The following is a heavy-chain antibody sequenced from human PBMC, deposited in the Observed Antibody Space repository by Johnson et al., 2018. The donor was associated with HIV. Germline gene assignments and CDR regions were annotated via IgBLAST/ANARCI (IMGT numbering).Heavy chain of an antibody. CDR3: ARGCRDGYTCDVFDI. CDR1: GFTVSSNY. J-gene: IGHJ3*02. Sequence: VQLVESGGGLIQPGGSLRLSCAASGFTVSSNYMSWVRQAPGKGLEWVSVLSSGGDTWYAGSVTGRFTISRDNSKNTLYLQMNSLRAEDTAVYYCARGCRDGYTCDVFDIWGQGTMVTVSP. V-gene: IGHV3-53*01. D-gene: IGHD5-24*01. CDR2: LSSGGDT.